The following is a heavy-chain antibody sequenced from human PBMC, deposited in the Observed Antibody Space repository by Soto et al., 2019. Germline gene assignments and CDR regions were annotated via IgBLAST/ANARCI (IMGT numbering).Heavy chain of an antibody. D-gene: IGHD6-6*01. CDR1: GFTFSDYY. V-gene: IGHV3-11*06. J-gene: IGHJ4*02. Sequence: VQLVESGGGLVKPGGSLRLSCAASGFTFSDYYMSWIRQAPGKGLEWVSYISSSSSYTNYADSVKGRFTISRDNAKNSLYLQMNSLRAEDTAVYYCARAYSSSSSYFDYWGQGTLVTVSS. CDR2: ISSSSSYT. CDR3: ARAYSSSSSYFDY.